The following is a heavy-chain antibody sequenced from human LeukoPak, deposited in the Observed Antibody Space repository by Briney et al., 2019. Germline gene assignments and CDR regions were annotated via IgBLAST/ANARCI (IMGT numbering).Heavy chain of an antibody. CDR3: AREGSLYYHYYMDV. CDR2: INPYSGGT. V-gene: IGHV1-2*06. CDR1: GYSFTDYY. Sequence: ASVKVSCKASGYSFTDYYIHWVRQAPGQGLEWVGRINPYSGGTTYAQKFQGRVTMTRDTSITTAYMELHRLTSDDTAVYYCAREGSLYYHYYMDVWAKGTTVTVPS. J-gene: IGHJ6*03.